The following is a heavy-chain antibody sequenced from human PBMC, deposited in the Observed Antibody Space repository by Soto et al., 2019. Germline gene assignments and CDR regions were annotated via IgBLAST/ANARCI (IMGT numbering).Heavy chain of an antibody. CDR3: ARAVALVINEAEYFQH. V-gene: IGHV1-2*02. CDR1: GYTFTGYY. Sequence: ASVKVSCKASGYTFTGYYMHWVRQATGQGLEWMGWINSNSGGTNYAQKFQGRVTMTRDTSISSAYMELSSLRSDDTAVYYCARAVALVINEAEYFQHWGQGTLVTVSS. CDR2: INSNSGGT. D-gene: IGHD3-22*01. J-gene: IGHJ1*01.